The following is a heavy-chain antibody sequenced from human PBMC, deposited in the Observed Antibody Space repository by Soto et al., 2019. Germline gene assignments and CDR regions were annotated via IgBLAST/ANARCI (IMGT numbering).Heavy chain of an antibody. Sequence: GGSLRLSCAASGFTFSSYAMHWVRQAPGKGLEWVAVISYDGSNKYYADSVKGRFTISRDNSKNTLYLQMNSLRAEDTAVYYCARDLAAIPGGRGFDYWGQGTLVTVSS. D-gene: IGHD1-26*01. CDR3: ARDLAAIPGGRGFDY. V-gene: IGHV3-30-3*01. CDR2: ISYDGSNK. J-gene: IGHJ4*02. CDR1: GFTFSSYA.